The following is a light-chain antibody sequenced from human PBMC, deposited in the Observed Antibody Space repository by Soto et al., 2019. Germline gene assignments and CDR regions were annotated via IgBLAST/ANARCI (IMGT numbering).Light chain of an antibody. CDR2: DAS. CDR3: QQYGRSLPIT. Sequence: EIVMKQSPATLSVSPGERASRSCRAIQSVTSNLAWYQQKAGQAPRLLILDASTRATGVAARFSGSGSGTDFTLTISRVEPEDFAVYYCQQYGRSLPITFGRGTRLEIK. V-gene: IGKV3-15*01. J-gene: IGKJ5*01. CDR1: QSVTSN.